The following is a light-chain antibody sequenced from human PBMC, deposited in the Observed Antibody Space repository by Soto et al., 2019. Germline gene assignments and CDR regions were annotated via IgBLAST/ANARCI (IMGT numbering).Light chain of an antibody. CDR1: QSISSW. Sequence: DIQMTQHPSTLSPSVVDRVTITSRASQSISSWLAWYQQQPGKAPKPLIYKASSLESGVPSRFSGSGSGTEFTLTISSLQPDDFATYYCQQYNSYPTFGQGTKVDIK. CDR2: KAS. J-gene: IGKJ1*01. V-gene: IGKV1-5*03. CDR3: QQYNSYPT.